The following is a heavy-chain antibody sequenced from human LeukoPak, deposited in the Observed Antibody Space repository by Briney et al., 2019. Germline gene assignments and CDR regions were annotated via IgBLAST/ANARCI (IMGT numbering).Heavy chain of an antibody. CDR3: AGAVAFYPRLLGMDV. V-gene: IGHV3-53*04. D-gene: IGHD6-19*01. Sequence: GGSLRLSCAASGFTVSSNYMSWVRQAPGKGLEWVSVIYSGGSTYYADSVKGRFTISRHNSKNTLYLQMNSLRAEDTAVYYCAGAVAFYPRLLGMDVWGQGTTVTVSS. J-gene: IGHJ6*02. CDR1: GFTVSSNY. CDR2: IYSGGST.